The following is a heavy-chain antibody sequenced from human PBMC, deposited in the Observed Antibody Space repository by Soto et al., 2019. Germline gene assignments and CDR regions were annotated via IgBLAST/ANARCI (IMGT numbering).Heavy chain of an antibody. Sequence: GGSLRLSCAASGFTFSSYAMSWVRQAPGKGLEWVSAISGSGGSAYYADSVKGRFTISKDNSKNTLYLQMNSLRAEDTAVYYCAKARSSNWYSGMDVWGQETTVTVSS. D-gene: IGHD6-13*01. CDR2: ISGSGGSA. V-gene: IGHV3-23*01. CDR1: GFTFSSYA. CDR3: AKARSSNWYSGMDV. J-gene: IGHJ6*02.